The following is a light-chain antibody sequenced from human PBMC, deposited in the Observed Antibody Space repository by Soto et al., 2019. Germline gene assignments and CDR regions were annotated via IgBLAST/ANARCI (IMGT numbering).Light chain of an antibody. CDR2: RSD. V-gene: IGLV1-47*01. CDR3: AEWDDSLSGVV. J-gene: IGLJ2*01. CDR1: TANIGNNY. Sequence: QSVLTQPPSASATPGQRVTISCSGSTANIGNNYVYWYQQLPGTAPKLLIHRSDQRASGVHDRFXGSKSGTSASLAISGLXXEDEAHYYCAEWDDSLSGVVFGGGTKLTVL.